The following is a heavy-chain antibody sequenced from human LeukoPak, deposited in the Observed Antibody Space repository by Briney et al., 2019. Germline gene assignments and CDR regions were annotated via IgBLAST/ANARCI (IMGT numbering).Heavy chain of an antibody. Sequence: GGSLRLSCAASGFTVSSNYMNWVRQAPGKGLEWVSVIYSGGSTNYADSVKGRFTISRDNSKNTLYLQMNSLRAEDTAVYYCAKVKYYGSGSYFDAFDIWGQGTMVTVSS. J-gene: IGHJ3*02. CDR2: IYSGGST. CDR1: GFTVSSNY. D-gene: IGHD3-10*01. CDR3: AKVKYYGSGSYFDAFDI. V-gene: IGHV3-53*01.